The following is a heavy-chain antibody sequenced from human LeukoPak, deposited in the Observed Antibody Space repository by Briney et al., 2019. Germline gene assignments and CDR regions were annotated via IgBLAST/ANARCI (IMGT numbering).Heavy chain of an antibody. D-gene: IGHD3-22*01. CDR3: ARGAYYYDSSGYYD. CDR1: GFTFSSYS. V-gene: IGHV3-21*01. J-gene: IGHJ4*02. CDR2: ISSSSSYI. Sequence: GGSLRLSCAASGFTFSSYSMNWVRQAPGKGLEWVSSISSSSSYIYYADAVKGRFTISRDNAKNSLYLQMNSLRAEDTAVYYCARGAYYYDSSGYYDWGQGTLVTVSS.